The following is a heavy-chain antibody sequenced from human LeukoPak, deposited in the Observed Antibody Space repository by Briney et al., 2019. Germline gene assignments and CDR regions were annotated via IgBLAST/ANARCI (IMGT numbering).Heavy chain of an antibody. CDR2: ISSSGSTI. V-gene: IGHV3-11*01. J-gene: IGHJ4*02. CDR3: ARDGSRDSSGYYRYDY. CDR1: GFTFSDYY. Sequence: GGSLRLSCAASGFTFSDYYMSSTRQAPGKGLEGVSYISSSGSTIYDADSVKGRFTVSRGNAKNSLYLQMNSLRAEDTAVYYCARDGSRDSSGYYRYDYWGQGTLVTVSS. D-gene: IGHD3-22*01.